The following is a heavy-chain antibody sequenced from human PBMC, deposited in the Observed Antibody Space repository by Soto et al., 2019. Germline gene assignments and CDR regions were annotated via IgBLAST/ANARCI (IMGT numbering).Heavy chain of an antibody. D-gene: IGHD2-21*01. Sequence: QLQLLESGPGLVKASETLSLTCSVSGGSISTSRSYWAWIRQPPGKVLEWLANIFYSGSTFYNPYHASRVSVSVDTSKNELSLKLRSVTASDTAVYYCARQPTTGDTDLWFDPWGQGTLVTVSS. CDR2: IFYSGST. CDR3: ARQPTTGDTDLWFDP. CDR1: GGSISTSRSY. J-gene: IGHJ5*02. V-gene: IGHV4-39*01.